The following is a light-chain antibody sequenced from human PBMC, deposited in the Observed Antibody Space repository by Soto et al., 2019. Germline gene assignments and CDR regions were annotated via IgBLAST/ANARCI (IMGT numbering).Light chain of an antibody. CDR3: CSYAGSYTYV. CDR2: DVS. Sequence: QSALTQPRSVSASPGQSVTISCIGTSSDVGGYNYVSWYQQHPGKAPKLIIYDVSRRPSGVPDRFSGSKSGKTASLTISGLQAEDEADYYCCSYAGSYTYVFGTGTKLTVL. J-gene: IGLJ1*01. V-gene: IGLV2-11*01. CDR1: SSDVGGYNY.